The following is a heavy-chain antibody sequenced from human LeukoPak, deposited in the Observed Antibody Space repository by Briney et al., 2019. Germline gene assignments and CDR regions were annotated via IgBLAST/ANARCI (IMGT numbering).Heavy chain of an antibody. J-gene: IGHJ3*01. V-gene: IGHV3-7*05. CDR2: INQDGSET. D-gene: IGHD5-24*01. Sequence: SGGSLRLSCAASGFTFSTYWMSWVRLAPGKGLEWVANINQDGSETFYVDSVKGRFTISRDNGKNSMFVQMGSLRAEDTAVYYCVRGFDGYFGFDLWGQGTMVTVSS. CDR3: VRGFDGYFGFDL. CDR1: GFTFSTYW.